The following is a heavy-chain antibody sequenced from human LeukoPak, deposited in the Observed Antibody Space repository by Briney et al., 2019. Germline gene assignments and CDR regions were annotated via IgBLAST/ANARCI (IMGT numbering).Heavy chain of an antibody. D-gene: IGHD6-6*01. CDR2: ISWNSGSI. J-gene: IGHJ4*02. Sequence: GGSLRLSCAASGFTFDDYAMHWVRQAPGKGLEWVSGISWNSGSIGYADSVKGRFPISRDNAKNSLYLQMNSLRAEDMALYYCAFSSSSSGGSFDYWDQGTLVTVSS. V-gene: IGHV3-9*03. CDR3: AFSSSSSGGSFDY. CDR1: GFTFDDYA.